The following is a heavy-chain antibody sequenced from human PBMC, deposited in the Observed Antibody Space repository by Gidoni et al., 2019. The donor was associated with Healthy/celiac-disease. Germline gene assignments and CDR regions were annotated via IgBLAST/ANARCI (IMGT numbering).Heavy chain of an antibody. J-gene: IGHJ4*02. CDR2: IYYSGST. V-gene: IGHV4-31*03. CDR3: ARAGGLELPIGY. CDR1: GGPISSGGYY. D-gene: IGHD1-7*01. Sequence: QVQLQESGPGLVKPSQTLSLPCTVSGGPISSGGYYWSWIRQHPGKGLEWIGYIYYSGSTYYTPSLKSRVTISVDTSKNQFSLKLSSVTAADTAVYYCARAGGLELPIGYWGQGTLVTVSS.